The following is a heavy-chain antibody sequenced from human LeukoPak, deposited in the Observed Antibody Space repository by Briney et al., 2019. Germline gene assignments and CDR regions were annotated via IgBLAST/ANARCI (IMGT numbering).Heavy chain of an antibody. CDR2: IKQDGSEE. Sequence: GGSLRLSWAASGXIFSSYWVSWVRQAPGKGLEWVANIKQDGSEEVYVDSVKGRFTISRDNARNSLFLQMNTLRAEDTAVYYCARDPYSSTWSYGMDVWGQGTTVTVSS. V-gene: IGHV3-7*05. D-gene: IGHD6-6*01. J-gene: IGHJ6*02. CDR1: GXIFSSYW. CDR3: ARDPYSSTWSYGMDV.